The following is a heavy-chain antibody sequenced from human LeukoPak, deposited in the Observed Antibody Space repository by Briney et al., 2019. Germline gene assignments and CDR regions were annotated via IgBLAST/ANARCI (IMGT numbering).Heavy chain of an antibody. CDR3: AKDRPNYYESNGQYYRRDGDY. J-gene: IGHJ4*02. V-gene: IGHV3-23*01. CDR1: GFTVSSNY. D-gene: IGHD3-22*01. Sequence: GGSLRLSCAASGFTVSSNYMTWVRQAPGKGLEWVSSISSRSDYTYYEDSVKGRFTISRDNSQNTLYLQMNSLRAEDTAIYYCAKDRPNYYESNGQYYRRDGDYWGQGTLVTVSS. CDR2: ISSRSDYT.